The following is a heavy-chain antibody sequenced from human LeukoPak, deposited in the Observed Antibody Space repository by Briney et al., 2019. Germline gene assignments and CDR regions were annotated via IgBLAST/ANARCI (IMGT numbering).Heavy chain of an antibody. V-gene: IGHV4-39*01. Sequence: SETLSLTCTVSGDSINSGGYYWTWIRQLPGKGLEWIGYIYYGGSTYHHTYYNPSLKSRVTISVDTSKNQFSLKLSSVTAADTAIYYCARHRRVSTIPSEFDYWGQGTLVTVSS. CDR3: ARHRRVSTIPSEFDY. D-gene: IGHD5/OR15-5a*01. J-gene: IGHJ4*02. CDR1: GDSINSGGYY. CDR2: IYYGGST.